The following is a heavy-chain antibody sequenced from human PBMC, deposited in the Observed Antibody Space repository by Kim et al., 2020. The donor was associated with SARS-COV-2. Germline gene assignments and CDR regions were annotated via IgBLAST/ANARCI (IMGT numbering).Heavy chain of an antibody. J-gene: IGHJ6*02. Sequence: ADSVKGRFNISRDESKNTLYLQMNGLRAEDTAVYYCAKALLGESRFGMDVWGQGTTVIVS. D-gene: IGHD3-10*01. CDR3: AKALLGESRFGMDV. V-gene: IGHV3-23*01.